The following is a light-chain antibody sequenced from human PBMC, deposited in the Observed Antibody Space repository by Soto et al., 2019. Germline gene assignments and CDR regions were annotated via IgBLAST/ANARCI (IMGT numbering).Light chain of an antibody. Sequence: EIVLTQSPGTLSLSPGERATLSCRASQSVSSNNLAWYQQRPGQAPRVVIYGASTRATGIPERFSGSGSGTDVTLTISRLEPEEFAVYYCQQDGRSPFTFGPGTKVDIK. CDR2: GAS. V-gene: IGKV3-20*01. CDR1: QSVSSNN. J-gene: IGKJ3*01. CDR3: QQDGRSPFT.